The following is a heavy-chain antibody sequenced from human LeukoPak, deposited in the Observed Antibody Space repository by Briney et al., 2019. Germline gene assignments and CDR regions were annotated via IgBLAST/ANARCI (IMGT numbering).Heavy chain of an antibody. J-gene: IGHJ4*02. D-gene: IGHD6-19*01. CDR2: ISGSGGST. V-gene: IGHV3-23*01. CDR3: ARVRPSGWYGYYFDY. CDR1: GFTFSSYA. Sequence: GGSLRLSCAASGFTFSSYAMSWVRQAPGKGLEWVSAISGSGGSTYYADSVKGRFTISRDNSKNTLYLQMNSLRAEDTAVYYCARVRPSGWYGYYFDYWGQGTLVTVSS.